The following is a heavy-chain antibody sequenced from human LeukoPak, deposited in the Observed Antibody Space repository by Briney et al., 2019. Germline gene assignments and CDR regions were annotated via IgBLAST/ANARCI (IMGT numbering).Heavy chain of an antibody. CDR2: ISGSGGST. J-gene: IGHJ4*02. D-gene: IGHD3-22*01. Sequence: GGSLRLSCAASGFTFSSYGMSWVRQAPGKGLEWVSAISGSGGSTYYADSVKGRFTISRDNSKNTLYLQMNSLRAEDTAVYYCAKSTGYYYYAYFDYWGQGTLVTVSS. CDR1: GFTFSSYG. V-gene: IGHV3-23*01. CDR3: AKSTGYYYYAYFDY.